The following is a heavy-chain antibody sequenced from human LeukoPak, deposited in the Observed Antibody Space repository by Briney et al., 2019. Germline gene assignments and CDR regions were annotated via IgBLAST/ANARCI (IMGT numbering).Heavy chain of an antibody. Sequence: KPSETLSLTCTVSGGSISSHYWSWIRQPPGKGLEWIGYIYYSGSTNYNPSLKSRVTISVDTSKNQFSLKLSSVTAADTAVYYCARHLERDGYSDDAFDIWGQGTMVTVSS. CDR3: ARHLERDGYSDDAFDI. CDR2: IYYSGST. V-gene: IGHV4-59*08. J-gene: IGHJ3*02. CDR1: GGSISSHY. D-gene: IGHD5-24*01.